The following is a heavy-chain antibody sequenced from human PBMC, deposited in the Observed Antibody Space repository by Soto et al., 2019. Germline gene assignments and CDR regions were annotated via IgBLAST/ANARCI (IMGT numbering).Heavy chain of an antibody. V-gene: IGHV3-23*01. CDR1: GFTFSDYA. CDR3: ARTPSIYYGSGTYLWDFYYGRDV. Sequence: EVQLMESGGGLVQPGGSVRLSCEASGFTFSDYAMTWVRQPPGKGLEWVSAISLRGESSFFADSVKGRFTISRDNSKNTLSLQMNSLRVEDTAVYFCARTPSIYYGSGTYLWDFYYGRDVWGQGTTVTVSS. D-gene: IGHD3-10*01. J-gene: IGHJ6*02. CDR2: ISLRGESS.